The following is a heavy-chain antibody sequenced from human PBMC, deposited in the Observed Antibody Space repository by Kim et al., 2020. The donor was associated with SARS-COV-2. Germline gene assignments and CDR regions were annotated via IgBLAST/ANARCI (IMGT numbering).Heavy chain of an antibody. J-gene: IGHJ4*02. CDR2: IYYSGST. CDR1: GGSVSSSSHY. Sequence: SETLSLTCTVSGGSVSSSSHYWAWIRQPPGQGLEWIGYIYYSGSTYYNPSLQSGVTISVDTSKNLFSLNLNSVTAADTAVYYCARHVSGPGRVAVSSPYYVDDGGQRPLATVSS. V-gene: IGHV4-39*01. D-gene: IGHD6-19*01. CDR3: ARHVSGPGRVAVSSPYYVDD.